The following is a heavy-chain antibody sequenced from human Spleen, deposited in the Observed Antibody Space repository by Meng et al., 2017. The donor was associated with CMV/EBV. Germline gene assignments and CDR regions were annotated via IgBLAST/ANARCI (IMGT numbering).Heavy chain of an antibody. J-gene: IGHJ6*02. V-gene: IGHV1-69*10. D-gene: IGHD2-21*01. CDR1: GGTFSSYA. Sequence: SVKVSCKASGGTFSSYAITWVRQAPGQGLEWMGGIISILGIANYAQKFQGRVTITADKSTSTAYMELSSLRSEDTAVYYCARNVWCGGDCSAPLYYYYGMDVWGQGTTVTVSS. CDR2: IISILGIA. CDR3: ARNVWCGGDCSAPLYYYYGMDV.